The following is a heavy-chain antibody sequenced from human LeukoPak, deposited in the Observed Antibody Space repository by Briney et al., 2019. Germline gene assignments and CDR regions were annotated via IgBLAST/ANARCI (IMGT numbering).Heavy chain of an antibody. CDR1: GFAFSSYW. CDR3: GRFGYVSAVDT. CDR2: IEPAGSAT. Sequence: RTGGPLRLSCGASGFAFSSYWMTWLRQAPGKGLEFVANIEPAGSATYYADSVKGRFTISRDNTKNLLYLQMNSLTAEDSAVYHCGRFGYVSAVDTWGQGALVTVSS. D-gene: IGHD2-15*01. J-gene: IGHJ5*02. V-gene: IGHV3-7*01.